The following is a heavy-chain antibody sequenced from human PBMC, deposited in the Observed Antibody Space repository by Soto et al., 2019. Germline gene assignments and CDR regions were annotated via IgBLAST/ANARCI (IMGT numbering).Heavy chain of an antibody. V-gene: IGHV3-30*18. CDR3: AKDSLVSWGDFWSGSSRGGPAYFDY. D-gene: IGHD3-3*01. CDR2: ISYDGSNK. CDR1: GFTFSSYG. Sequence: GGSLRLSCAASGFTFSSYGMHWVRQAPGKGLEWVAVISYDGSNKYYADSVKGRFTISRDNSKNTLYLQMNSLRAEDTAVYYCAKDSLVSWGDFWSGSSRGGPAYFDYWGQGTLVTVSS. J-gene: IGHJ4*02.